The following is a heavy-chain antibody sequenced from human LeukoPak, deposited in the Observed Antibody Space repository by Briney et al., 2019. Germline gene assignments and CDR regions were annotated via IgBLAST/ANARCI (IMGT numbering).Heavy chain of an antibody. Sequence: PGGSLRLSCAASGFTFSSYSMNWIRQTPGKGLEWVSSISGSGEFIYYVDSVRGRFTISRDNAKNSLYLQMNSLRPEDTAVYYCARDDIHGYHFFDSWGQGTLVTVSS. D-gene: IGHD3-22*01. J-gene: IGHJ4*02. CDR2: ISGSGEFI. CDR1: GFTFSSYS. V-gene: IGHV3-21*01. CDR3: ARDDIHGYHFFDS.